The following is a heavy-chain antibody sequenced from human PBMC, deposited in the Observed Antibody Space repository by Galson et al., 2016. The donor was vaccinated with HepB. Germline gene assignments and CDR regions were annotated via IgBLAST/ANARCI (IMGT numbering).Heavy chain of an antibody. CDR1: GFTFSTYR. CDR2: ISSSSAYI. CDR3: AREGGGYTSFWPEYYYGMDV. Sequence: SLRLSCAASGFTFSTYRMNWVRQAPGKGLEWVSSISSSSAYISYAESVKGRFTISRDNAKNSLYLQMTSLRPEDTAVYYCAREGGGYTSFWPEYYYGMDVWGQGTPVTVSS. D-gene: IGHD6-13*01. V-gene: IGHV3-21*01. J-gene: IGHJ6*02.